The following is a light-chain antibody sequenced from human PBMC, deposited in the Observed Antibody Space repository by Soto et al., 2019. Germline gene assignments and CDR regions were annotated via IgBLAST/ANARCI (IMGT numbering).Light chain of an antibody. CDR1: SSNIGAGYD. CDR3: QSYDSSLSGCV. J-gene: IGLJ2*01. CDR2: GNS. Sequence: QSALTQPPSVSGSPGQRVTISCTGSSSNIGAGYDVHWYQQLPGTAPKLLIYGNSNRPSGVPDRFSGSKSGTSASLAITGRQAEDEDDYYCQSYDSSLSGCVFGGGTKVTVL. V-gene: IGLV1-40*01.